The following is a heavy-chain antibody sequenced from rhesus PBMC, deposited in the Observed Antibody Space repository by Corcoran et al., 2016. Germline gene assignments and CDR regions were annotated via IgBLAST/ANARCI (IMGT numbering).Heavy chain of an antibody. J-gene: IGHJ1*01. CDR1: GGSISDSYR. CDR3: ARPRYSGVGENFEF. CDR2: IYGSSTNP. V-gene: IGHV4S10*01. D-gene: IGHD5-24*01. Sequence: QVQLQESGPGVVKPSETLSLTCAVSGGSISDSYRWSWIRQPPWKGLGWIGYIYGSSTNPNYNHSLKSRVIISKDTSKNQFSLKLSSLTSADTAVYYCARPRYSGVGENFEFWGQGALVTVSS.